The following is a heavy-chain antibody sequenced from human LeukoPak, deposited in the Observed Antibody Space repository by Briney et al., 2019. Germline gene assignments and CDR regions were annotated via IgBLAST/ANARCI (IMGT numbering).Heavy chain of an antibody. CDR3: AKEWEQVGVPLFDY. Sequence: PGGSLRLSCEASGFTVSSNDMSRVRQAPGKGLEWVSVIYNGGATDYADSVRGRFTISRDNSKNTLYLQMNSLRAEDTAVYYCAKEWEQVGVPLFDYWGQGSLVTVSS. V-gene: IGHV3-53*01. J-gene: IGHJ4*02. CDR1: GFTVSSND. CDR2: IYNGGAT. D-gene: IGHD1-26*01.